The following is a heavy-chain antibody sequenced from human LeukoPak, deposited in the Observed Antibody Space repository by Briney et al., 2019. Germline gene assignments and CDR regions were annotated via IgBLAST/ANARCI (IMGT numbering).Heavy chain of an antibody. CDR1: GFTFSSYS. CDR2: IKEDGNEN. D-gene: IGHD2-15*01. CDR3: AKIHQNRVVVGAKGAFDI. V-gene: IGHV3-7*03. J-gene: IGHJ3*02. Sequence: PGGSLRLSCAASGFTFSSYSMSWVRQAPGKGLEWVAYIKEDGNENYYVDSVKGRFTISRDNAESSLYLQMNSLRAEDTAIYYCAKIHQNRVVVGAKGAFDIWGQGTVVAVSS.